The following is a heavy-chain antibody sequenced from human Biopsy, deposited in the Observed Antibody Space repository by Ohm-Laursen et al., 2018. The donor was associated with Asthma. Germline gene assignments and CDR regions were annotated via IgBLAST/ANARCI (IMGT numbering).Heavy chain of an antibody. CDR2: INAGNGNT. D-gene: IGHD3-9*01. CDR3: ARTYYDFLTGQVKDAFGI. J-gene: IGHJ3*02. Sequence: SVKVSCKSSGYTFINYAIHWVRQAPGQRLEWMGRINAGNGNTKYSRKFQGRVSITRDTSASTAYMELRSLRSEDTAAYYCARTYYDFLTGQVKDAFGIWGQGTMVTVSS. V-gene: IGHV1-3*01. CDR1: GYTFINYA.